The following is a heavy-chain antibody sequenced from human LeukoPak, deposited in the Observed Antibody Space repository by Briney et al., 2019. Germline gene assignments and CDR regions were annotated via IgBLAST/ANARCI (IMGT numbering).Heavy chain of an antibody. Sequence: SVTVSCKASGGTFSSYAISWVRQAPGQGLEWMGGIIPIFGTANYAQKFQGRVTITADESTSTAYMELSSLRSEDTAVYCCARAFRVDYYYMDVWGKGTTVTVSS. J-gene: IGHJ6*03. D-gene: IGHD3-10*01. V-gene: IGHV1-69*01. CDR2: IIPIFGTA. CDR1: GGTFSSYA. CDR3: ARAFRVDYYYMDV.